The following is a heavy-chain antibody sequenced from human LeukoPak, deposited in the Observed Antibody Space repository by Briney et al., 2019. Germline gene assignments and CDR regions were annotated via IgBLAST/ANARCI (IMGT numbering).Heavy chain of an antibody. CDR1: GGSFSGHY. J-gene: IGHJ4*02. CDR2: INHSGST. CDR3: ARGLSDVY. V-gene: IGHV4-34*01. Sequence: SETLSLTCAVYGGSFSGHYWSRIRQPPGKGLEWIGEINHSGSTNYNPSLKSRVTISIDTSKNQFSLILNSVTAADTAVYYCARGLSDVYWGQGTLVIVSS.